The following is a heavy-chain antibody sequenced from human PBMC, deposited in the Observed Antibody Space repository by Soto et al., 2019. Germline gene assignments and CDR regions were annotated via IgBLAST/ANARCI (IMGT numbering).Heavy chain of an antibody. J-gene: IGHJ6*03. CDR3: AKQGDDDILTGYYNVYYYYYMDV. CDR1: GYTFTSYD. V-gene: IGHV1-8*01. D-gene: IGHD3-9*01. CDR2: MNPNSGNT. Sequence: ASVKVSCKASGYTFTSYDINWVRQATGQGLEWMGWMNPNSGNTGYAQKFQGRVTMTRNTSISTAYMELSSLRSEDTAVYYCAKQGDDDILTGYYNVYYYYYMDVWGKGTTVTVSS.